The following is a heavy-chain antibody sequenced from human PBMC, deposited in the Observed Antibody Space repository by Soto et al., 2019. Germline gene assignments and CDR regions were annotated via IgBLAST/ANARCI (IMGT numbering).Heavy chain of an antibody. CDR2: ISAYNGNT. V-gene: IGHV1-18*01. J-gene: IGHJ4*02. D-gene: IGHD2-15*01. CDR1: GYTFTTYG. CDR3: ARDQYCSGGTCYSYYYFDY. Sequence: QVQLEQSGAEVKKPGASVKVSCKASGYTFTTYGISWVRQAPGQGLEWMGWISAYNGNTNYAQKLQGRVTMTTDTSTSTAYMELRSLRSDDTAVYYCARDQYCSGGTCYSYYYFDYWGQGTLVTVSS.